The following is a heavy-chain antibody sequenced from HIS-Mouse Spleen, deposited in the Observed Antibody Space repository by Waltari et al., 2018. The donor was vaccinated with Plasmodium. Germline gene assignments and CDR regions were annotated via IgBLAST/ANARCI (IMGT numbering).Heavy chain of an antibody. V-gene: IGHV4-39*01. CDR2: IYYSWST. J-gene: IGHJ4*02. CDR3: ARRGGSYYYFDY. Sequence: QLQLQESGPGLVKPSETLSLTCTVSGGSISSSSYYWGWIRQPPGKGLEWIGSIYYSWSTYSNPPPKSRVSISVDTSNNQFSLKLSSVTAAGTAVYYCARRGGSYYYFDYWGQGTLVTVSS. CDR1: GGSISSSSYY. D-gene: IGHD1-26*01.